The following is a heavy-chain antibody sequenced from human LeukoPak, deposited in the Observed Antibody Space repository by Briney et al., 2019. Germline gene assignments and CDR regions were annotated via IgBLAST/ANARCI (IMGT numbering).Heavy chain of an antibody. J-gene: IGHJ5*02. CDR3: ARRGYYYDSSGSYNNWFDP. D-gene: IGHD3-22*01. Sequence: PSETLSLTCTVSGGSISSGDYYWSWIRQPPGKGLEWIGYIYYSGSTYYNPSLKSRVTISVDTSKNQFSLKLSSVTAADTAVYYCARRGYYYDSSGSYNNWFDPWGQGTLVTVSS. CDR2: IYYSGST. CDR1: GGSISSGDYY. V-gene: IGHV4-30-4*01.